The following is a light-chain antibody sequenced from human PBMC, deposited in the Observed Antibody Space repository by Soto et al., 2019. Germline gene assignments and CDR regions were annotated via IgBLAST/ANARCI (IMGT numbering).Light chain of an antibody. CDR3: HQYNMWPPLI. V-gene: IGKV3-15*01. Sequence: EIVMTQSPATLSVSPGESATLSCRASQSVRSNLAWYQQKPGQAPRLLLYGASTRATGIPARFSGSGSGTEFTLTISGLQSEDFAVYYCHQYNMWPPLIFGGGTKVEIK. CDR1: QSVRSN. CDR2: GAS. J-gene: IGKJ4*01.